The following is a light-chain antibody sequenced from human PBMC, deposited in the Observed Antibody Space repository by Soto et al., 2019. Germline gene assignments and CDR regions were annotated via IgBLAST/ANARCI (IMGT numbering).Light chain of an antibody. CDR3: QQYGSSGT. J-gene: IGKJ1*01. CDR2: GAS. Sequence: EIVLTQSPGTLSLSPGERATLSCRASQSVSNNYLAWYQQKPGQAPRLIIYGASNRATGIPDRFSGSGSGTDFTLTISRLEPEDFALYYRQQYGSSGTFGQGTKVDIK. V-gene: IGKV3-20*01. CDR1: QSVSNNY.